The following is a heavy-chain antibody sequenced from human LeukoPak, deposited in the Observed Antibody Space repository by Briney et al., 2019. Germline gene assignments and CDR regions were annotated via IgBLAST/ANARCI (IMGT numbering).Heavy chain of an antibody. D-gene: IGHD3-10*01. CDR3: ARVYGYWGSGKYHFDY. J-gene: IGHJ4*02. CDR1: GFTFSNYE. V-gene: IGHV3-48*03. Sequence: GRCLRLSCAASGFTFSNYEMNWVRPAPGKGLAWFSYISGSGSTTYYADSVQGRFTISRDNAKNSLYLEMNSLRAEDTAVYYCARVYGYWGSGKYHFDYWGQGTLVTVSS. CDR2: ISGSGSTT.